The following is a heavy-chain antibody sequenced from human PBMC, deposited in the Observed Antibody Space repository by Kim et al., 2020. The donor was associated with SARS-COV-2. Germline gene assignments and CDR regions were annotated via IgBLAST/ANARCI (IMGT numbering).Heavy chain of an antibody. CDR1: GYSLRHHG. CDR3: ARDSLYCGGDCSFSDY. D-gene: IGHD2-21*01. V-gene: IGHV3-7*01. J-gene: IGHJ4*02. Sequence: GYSLRHHGMIWVRQAPGKGLEWVTTIRQDGSARYYAPSLQGRFTISRDNAKNSLSLQIYSLGAEDTGVYYCARDSLYCGGDCSFSDYWGQG. CDR2: IRQDGSAR.